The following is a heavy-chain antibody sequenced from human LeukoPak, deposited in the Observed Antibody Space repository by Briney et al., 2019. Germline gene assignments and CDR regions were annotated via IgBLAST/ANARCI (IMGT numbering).Heavy chain of an antibody. Sequence: PGRSLRLSCAASGFTFSSYGMHWVRQAPGKGLEWVAVISYDGSNKYYADSVKGRFTISRDNSKNTLYLQMNSLRAEDTAVYYCAKKSGPTYWGQGTLVTVSS. CDR2: ISYDGSNK. V-gene: IGHV3-30*18. CDR3: AKKSGPTY. CDR1: GFTFSSYG. D-gene: IGHD4-17*01. J-gene: IGHJ4*02.